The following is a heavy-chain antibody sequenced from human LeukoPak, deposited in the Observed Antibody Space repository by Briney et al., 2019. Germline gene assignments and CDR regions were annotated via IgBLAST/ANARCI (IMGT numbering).Heavy chain of an antibody. Sequence: ETLSLTCTVSGGSISSSSYYWGWIRQPPGKGLEWVSAISGSGGSTYYADSVKGQFTISRDNSKNTLYLQMNSLRAEDTAVYYCAKEEDSGWFDYWGQGTLVTVSS. CDR3: AKEEDSGWFDY. J-gene: IGHJ4*02. V-gene: IGHV3-23*01. CDR1: GGSISSSSYY. D-gene: IGHD6-19*01. CDR2: ISGSGGST.